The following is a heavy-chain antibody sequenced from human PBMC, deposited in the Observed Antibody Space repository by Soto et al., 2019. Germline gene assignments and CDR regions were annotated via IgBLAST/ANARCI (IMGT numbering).Heavy chain of an antibody. D-gene: IGHD2-15*01. CDR2: INHSGST. J-gene: IGHJ4*02. CDR1: GAYFSGYY. CDR3: AIAPEFCSGGNCYSAPFDY. Sequence: PSETLSLTCAVYGAYFSGYYWSWIRQPPGKGLEWIGEINHSGSTNYNPSLKSRVTISEDTSKNQFALKLTSVTAADTAVYYCAIAPEFCSGGNCYSAPFDYWAEGILVTVSS. V-gene: IGHV4-34*01.